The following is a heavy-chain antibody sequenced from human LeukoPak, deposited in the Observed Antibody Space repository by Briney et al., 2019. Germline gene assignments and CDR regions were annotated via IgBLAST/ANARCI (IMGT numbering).Heavy chain of an antibody. D-gene: IGHD3-16*01. J-gene: IGHJ4*02. CDR3: AGVGDTTIVPLLHY. CDR2: IKQDRSHQ. Sequence: GGSLRLSCAASGFTFSNYWMSWVRETPGEGVGWGANIKQDRSHQYYVDSAKRRFTIPRHNAKNSLYLQMNSLRGEDTAVYYCAGVGDTTIVPLLHYWRQGTLATVSS. V-gene: IGHV3-7*04. CDR1: GFTFSNYW.